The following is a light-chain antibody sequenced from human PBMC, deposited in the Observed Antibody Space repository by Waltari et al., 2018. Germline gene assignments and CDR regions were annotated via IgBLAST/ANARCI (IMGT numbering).Light chain of an antibody. J-gene: IGKJ2*01. CDR2: KIS. Sequence: DVVMTQSPLSLSVTLGQPASISCRSSQSLVHSDGHTYLNWVQQTPGQSPRRLIYKISNRDSGVPDRFSGSGSGTDFTLKISRVEAEDVGVYYCMQGTHWPPYTFGQGTKLEIK. CDR1: QSLVHSDGHTY. V-gene: IGKV2-30*02. CDR3: MQGTHWPPYT.